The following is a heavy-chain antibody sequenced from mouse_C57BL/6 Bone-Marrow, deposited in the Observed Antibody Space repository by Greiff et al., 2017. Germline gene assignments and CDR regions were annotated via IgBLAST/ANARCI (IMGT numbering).Heavy chain of an antibody. Sequence: QVQLQQPGAELVKPGASVKMSCKASGYTFTSYWITWVKPRPGQGLEWNGDIYPGSGSTNYNEKFKSKATLTVDTSSSTAYMQLSSLTSEDSAVYYCARPYYSNYWYFDVWGTGTTVTVSS. CDR3: ARPYYSNYWYFDV. J-gene: IGHJ1*03. V-gene: IGHV1-55*01. D-gene: IGHD2-5*01. CDR2: IYPGSGST. CDR1: GYTFTSYW.